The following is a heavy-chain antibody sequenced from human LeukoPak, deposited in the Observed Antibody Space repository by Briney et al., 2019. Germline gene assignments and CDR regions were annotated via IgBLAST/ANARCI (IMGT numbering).Heavy chain of an antibody. CDR2: ISGSGGST. J-gene: IGHJ4*02. CDR1: GFTFSSYA. V-gene: IGHV3-23*01. CDR3: ANEVEMATIIGVRSPFDY. Sequence: PGGSLRLSCAASGFTFSSYAMSWVRQAPGKGLEWVSAISGSGGSTYYADSMKGRFTISRDNSKNTLYLQMNSLRAEDTAVYYCANEVEMATIIGVRSPFDYWGQGTLVTVSS. D-gene: IGHD5-24*01.